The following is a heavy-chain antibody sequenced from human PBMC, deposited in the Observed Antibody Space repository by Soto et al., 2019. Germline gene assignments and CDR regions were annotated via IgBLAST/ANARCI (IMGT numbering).Heavy chain of an antibody. D-gene: IGHD2-15*01. CDR3: ARGVLVVVAARFDP. J-gene: IGHJ5*02. Sequence: SETLSLTCAVYGVSFSGYYWSWIRQPPGKGLEWIGEINHSGSTNYNPSLKSRVTISVDTSKNQFSLKLSSVTAADTAVYYCARGVLVVVAARFDPWGQGTLVT. CDR2: INHSGST. V-gene: IGHV4-34*01. CDR1: GVSFSGYY.